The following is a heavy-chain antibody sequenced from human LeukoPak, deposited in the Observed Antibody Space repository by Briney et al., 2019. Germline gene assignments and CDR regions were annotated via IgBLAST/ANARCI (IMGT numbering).Heavy chain of an antibody. CDR3: VRQRGSSGTINHFDP. Sequence: GESLKISCETSGYSFTTYWIGWVRQMPGTGLEWVGAIYPDDSDSRYSPSFQGQVVVSADRSIRTAYLQWNSLKTSDTAMYYCVRQRGSSGTINHFDPWGQGTLVTVSS. V-gene: IGHV5-51*01. J-gene: IGHJ5*02. CDR1: GYSFTTYW. CDR2: IYPDDSDS. D-gene: IGHD3-10*01.